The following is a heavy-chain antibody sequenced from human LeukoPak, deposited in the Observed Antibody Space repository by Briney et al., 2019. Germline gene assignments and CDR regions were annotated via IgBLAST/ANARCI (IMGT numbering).Heavy chain of an antibody. D-gene: IGHD1-1*01. V-gene: IGHV3-23*01. CDR3: GKDWKLDY. J-gene: IGHJ4*02. CDR1: GFTFSSYA. Sequence: GGSLRLSCAASGFTFSSYAMSWVRQAPGKGLEWVSAISDNGGDTKYADSVKGRFTISRDNSKNTLYLQMNSLRAEDTAIYYCGKDWKLDYWGQGTLVTVSS. CDR2: ISDNGGDT.